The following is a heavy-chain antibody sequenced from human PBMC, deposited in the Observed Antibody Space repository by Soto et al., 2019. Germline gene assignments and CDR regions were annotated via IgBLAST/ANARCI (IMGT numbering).Heavy chain of an antibody. CDR1: GYSFTSYW. V-gene: IGHV5-51*01. J-gene: IGHJ5*02. CDR2: IYPGDSDT. D-gene: IGHD3-3*01. Sequence: GESLKISCKGSGYSFTSYWIGWVRQMPGKGLEWMGIIYPGDSDTRYSPSFQGQVTISADKSISTAYLQWSSLKASDTAMYYCARRTEGKRYDFWSGLTPVNWFDPWGQGTLVTVSS. CDR3: ARRTEGKRYDFWSGLTPVNWFDP.